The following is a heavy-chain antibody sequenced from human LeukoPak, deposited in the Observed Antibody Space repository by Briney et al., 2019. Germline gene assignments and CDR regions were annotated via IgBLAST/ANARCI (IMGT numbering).Heavy chain of an antibody. Sequence: PGGSLRLSCAASGFTFDDYAMDWVRQAPGKGLEWVSGISWNSGSIGYADSVKGRFTISRDNAKNSLYLQMNSLRAEDTALYYCAKDDYWGQGTLVTVSS. CDR1: GFTFDDYA. CDR3: AKDDY. CDR2: ISWNSGSI. J-gene: IGHJ4*02. V-gene: IGHV3-9*01.